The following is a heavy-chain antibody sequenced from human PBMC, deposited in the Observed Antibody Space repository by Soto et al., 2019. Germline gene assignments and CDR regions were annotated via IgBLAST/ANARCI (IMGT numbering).Heavy chain of an antibody. J-gene: IGHJ4*02. V-gene: IGHV1-3*01. D-gene: IGHD6-19*01. CDR1: GYTFTSYA. CDR3: ASLSHSSGWAPFDY. Sequence: GASVKVSCKASGYTFTSYAMHWVRQAPGQRLEWMGWINAGNGNAKYSQKFQGRVTITRDTSASTAYMELSSLRSEDTAVYYCASLSHSSGWAPFDYWGQGTLVTVSS. CDR2: INAGNGNA.